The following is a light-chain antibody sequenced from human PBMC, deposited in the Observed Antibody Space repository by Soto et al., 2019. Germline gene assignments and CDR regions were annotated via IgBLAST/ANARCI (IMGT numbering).Light chain of an antibody. CDR1: QSISNH. CDR3: QHANQLPL. Sequence: IALNQSPSSLSGSMGDRVSITCRASQSISNHVNWYQHKPGTAPNLVIYDASKLETVVPSRFSGGGSGNDFTSTISSQPPDDIATYYCQHANQLPLFGHGTNVDIK. CDR2: DAS. V-gene: IGKV1-33*01. J-gene: IGKJ3*01.